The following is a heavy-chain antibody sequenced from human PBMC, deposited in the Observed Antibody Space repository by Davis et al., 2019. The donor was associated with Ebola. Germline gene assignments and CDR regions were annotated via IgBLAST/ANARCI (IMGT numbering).Heavy chain of an antibody. CDR2: INPNDGFT. CDR3: ARDRRKRGREDYFDY. V-gene: IGHV1-46*01. D-gene: IGHD3-16*01. Sequence: ASVKVSCKASGYTFTGYYLHWVRQAPGQGLEWMGWINPNDGFTTYAQKFQGRVTMTRDTSTSTVYMELSSLRSEDTAVYYCARDRRKRGREDYFDYWGQGTLVTVSS. J-gene: IGHJ4*02. CDR1: GYTFTGYY.